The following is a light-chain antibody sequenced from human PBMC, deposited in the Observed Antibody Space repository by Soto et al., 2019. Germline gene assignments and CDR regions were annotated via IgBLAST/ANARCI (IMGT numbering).Light chain of an antibody. V-gene: IGKV1-39*01. Sequence: DIQMIQSPSSLSASVGDRVTITCRATQTIGAYVNWYQQTPGKAPRLLIYAASSLQSGVPSRFSGGGYGTDFTRPITGLQPEDFATYYCQQGYVLPRTFGQGTKVEVK. CDR3: QQGYVLPRT. CDR1: QTIGAY. J-gene: IGKJ1*01. CDR2: AAS.